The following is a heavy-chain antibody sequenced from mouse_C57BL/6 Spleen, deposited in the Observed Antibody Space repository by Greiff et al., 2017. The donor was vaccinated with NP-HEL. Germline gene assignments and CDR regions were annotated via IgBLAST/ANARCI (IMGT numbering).Heavy chain of an antibody. CDR1: GYSITSGYY. Sequence: EVKLMESGPGLVKPSQSLSLTCSVTGYSITSGYYWNWIRQFPGNKLEWMGYISYDGSNNYNPSLKNRISITRDTSKNQFFLKLNSVTTEDTATYYCARVVWGYFDVWGTGTTVTVSS. CDR2: ISYDGSN. J-gene: IGHJ1*03. V-gene: IGHV3-6*01. D-gene: IGHD1-1*02. CDR3: ARVVWGYFDV.